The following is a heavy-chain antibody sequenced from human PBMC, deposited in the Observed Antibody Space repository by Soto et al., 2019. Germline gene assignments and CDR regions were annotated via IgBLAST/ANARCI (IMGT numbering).Heavy chain of an antibody. D-gene: IGHD3-22*01. CDR3: VRATLSWGHYYFRGLDV. CDR2: IKHDGNEK. Sequence: PGGSLRLSCSATGFMFGTYWMSWVRQAPCKGLEWVANIKHDGNEKYYADSVKGRFTVSRDNVKNFLHLQMSSLRGDDTGVYFCVRATLSWGHYYFRGLDVWGQGTTVTVSS. V-gene: IGHV3-7*01. CDR1: GFMFGTYW. J-gene: IGHJ6*02.